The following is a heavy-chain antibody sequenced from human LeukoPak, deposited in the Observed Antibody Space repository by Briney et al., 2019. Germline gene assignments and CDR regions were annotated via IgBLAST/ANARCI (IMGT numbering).Heavy chain of an antibody. D-gene: IGHD6-13*01. V-gene: IGHV4-59*08. CDR1: GGSISSYY. J-gene: IGHJ6*02. CDR3: ARQWSEGYSSSWYNYYYGMDV. CDR2: IYYSGST. Sequence: SETLSLTCTVSGGSISSYYWSWIRQPPGKGLEWIGYIYYSGSTNYNPSLKSRVTISVDTSKNQFSLKLSSVTAADTAVYYCARQWSEGYSSSWYNYYYGMDVWGQGTTVTVSS.